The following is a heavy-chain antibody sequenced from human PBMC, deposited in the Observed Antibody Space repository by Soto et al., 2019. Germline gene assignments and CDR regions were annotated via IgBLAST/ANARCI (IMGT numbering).Heavy chain of an antibody. V-gene: IGHV3-15*01. J-gene: IGHJ4*02. CDR1: GFTFSNAW. Sequence: EVQLVESGGGLVKPGGSLRLSCAASGFTFSNAWMSWVRQAPGKGLEWVGRIKSKTDGGTTDYAAPVKGRFTISRDDSKHTLNPQMNRLKPEDTAVYYSTTDPPPALEPMITVGSWDLGPTYWGKGTLVTVSS. CDR3: TTDPPPALEPMITVGSWDLGPTY. CDR2: IKSKTDGGTT. D-gene: IGHD3-16*01.